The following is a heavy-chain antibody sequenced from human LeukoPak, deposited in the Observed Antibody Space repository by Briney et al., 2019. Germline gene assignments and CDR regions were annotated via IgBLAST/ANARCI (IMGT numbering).Heavy chain of an antibody. V-gene: IGHV1-8*03. CDR2: VNTKSGNT. D-gene: IGHD2-15*01. CDR1: GVTFSDNS. Sequence: ASVKVSCKTSGVTFSDNSITWVRQATGQGLEWLGWVNTKSGNTGSAQNFQGRVTITRDTSISTAYMELSSLRSEDTAVYYCARVDGSPDYWGQGTLVTVSS. J-gene: IGHJ4*02. CDR3: ARVDGSPDY.